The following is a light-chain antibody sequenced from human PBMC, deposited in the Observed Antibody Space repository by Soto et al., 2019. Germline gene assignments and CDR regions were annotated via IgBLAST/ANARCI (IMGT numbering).Light chain of an antibody. CDR3: CSYAGSSTP. J-gene: IGLJ2*01. CDR1: SSDLGSYNL. CDR2: EAT. Sequence: QSALTQPASVSGSPGQSITISCTGTSSDLGSYNLVSWYQQHPGKAPKLMIYEATKRPSGVSNRFSGSKSGNTASLTISGLQAEDEADYYCCSYAGSSTPFGGGTKLTVL. V-gene: IGLV2-23*01.